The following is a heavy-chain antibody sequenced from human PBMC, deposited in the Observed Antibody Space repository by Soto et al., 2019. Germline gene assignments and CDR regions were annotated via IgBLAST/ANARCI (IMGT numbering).Heavy chain of an antibody. CDR3: ARDGVGYCSGGRCTRGMDV. Sequence: GGALGLSRAASGVTFSSYGMHWVRQAPGKGLEWVAFIWYDGSNKYYADSVKGRFTISRDNSKNTLYLQMNSLRAEDTAVYYCARDGVGYCSGGRCTRGMDVWGQGTTVTVSS. CDR1: GVTFSSYG. V-gene: IGHV3-33*08. D-gene: IGHD2-15*01. CDR2: IWYDGSNK. J-gene: IGHJ6*02.